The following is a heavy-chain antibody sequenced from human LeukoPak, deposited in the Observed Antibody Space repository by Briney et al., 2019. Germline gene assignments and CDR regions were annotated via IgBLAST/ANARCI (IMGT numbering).Heavy chain of an antibody. Sequence: PSETLSLTCTVSGGSLSSYYWSWIRQPAGKGLEWIGRIYTSGSTNYNPSLKRRVTMSVDTSKNQFSLKLSSVTAADTAVYYCARERDFGVVISSYYYMDVWGKGTTVTVSS. J-gene: IGHJ6*03. CDR2: IYTSGST. V-gene: IGHV4-4*07. D-gene: IGHD3-3*01. CDR1: GGSLSSYY. CDR3: ARERDFGVVISSYYYMDV.